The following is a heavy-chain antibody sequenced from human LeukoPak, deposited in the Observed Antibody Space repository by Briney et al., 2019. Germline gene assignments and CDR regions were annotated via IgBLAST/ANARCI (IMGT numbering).Heavy chain of an antibody. D-gene: IGHD6-13*01. J-gene: IGHJ4*02. CDR2: IYTSGST. V-gene: IGHV4-4*07. CDR3: AILFPYSSSNDY. Sequence: PSQTLCPTPTVSGGSISSYYWSWSRQPAGKGLEWIGRIYTSGSTNYNPSLKSRVTMSVDTSKNQFSLKLSSVTAADTAVYYCAILFPYSSSNDYWGQGTLVTVSS. CDR1: GGSISSYY.